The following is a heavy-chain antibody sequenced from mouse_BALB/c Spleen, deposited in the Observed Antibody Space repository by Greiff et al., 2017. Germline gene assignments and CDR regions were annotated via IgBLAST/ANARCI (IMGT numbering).Heavy chain of an antibody. CDR2: IFPGTGTT. CDR3: ARRTTVAYYFDY. Sequence: VQLQQSGAELVKPGASVKLSCKTSGYTFTSYWIQWVKQRPGQGLGWIGEIFPGTGTTYYNEKFKGKATLTIDTSSSTAYMQLSSLTSEDSAVYFCARRTTVAYYFDYWGQGTSLTVSS. V-gene: IGHV1S132*01. CDR1: GYTFTSYW. J-gene: IGHJ2*02. D-gene: IGHD1-1*01.